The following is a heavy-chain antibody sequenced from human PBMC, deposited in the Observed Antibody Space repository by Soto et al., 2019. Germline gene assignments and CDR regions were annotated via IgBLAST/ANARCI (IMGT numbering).Heavy chain of an antibody. CDR3: ARRGCSSTSCYPAPAFDI. J-gene: IGHJ3*02. CDR2: IYYSGST. V-gene: IGHV4-59*08. CDR1: GGSISRYY. Sequence: PSETLSLTCTVSGGSISRYYWSWIRQPPGKGLEWIGYIYYSGSTNYNPSLKSRVTISVDTSKNQFSLKLSSVTAADTAVYYCARRGCSSTSCYPAPAFDIRAQRTMLTVSS. D-gene: IGHD2-2*01.